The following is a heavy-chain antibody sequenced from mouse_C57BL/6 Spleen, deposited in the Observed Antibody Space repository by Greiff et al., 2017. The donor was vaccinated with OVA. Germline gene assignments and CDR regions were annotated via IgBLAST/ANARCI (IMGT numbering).Heavy chain of an antibody. D-gene: IGHD2-1*01. CDR2: INPSSGYT. CDR1: GYTFPSYT. Sequence: VQLQQSGAELARPGASVKMSCKASGYTFPSYTLHWVKQRPGQGLEWIGYINPSSGYTKYNQKFKDKATLTADKSSSTAYMQLSSLTSEDSAVYYCARDGNYDFDYWGQGTTLTVSS. CDR3: ARDGNYDFDY. V-gene: IGHV1-4*01. J-gene: IGHJ2*01.